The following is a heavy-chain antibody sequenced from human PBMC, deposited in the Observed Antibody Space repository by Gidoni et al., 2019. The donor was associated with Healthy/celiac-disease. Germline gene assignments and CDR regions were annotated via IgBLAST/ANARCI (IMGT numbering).Heavy chain of an antibody. J-gene: IGHJ3*02. CDR1: SSYG. CDR3: ARGGAIHYDILTGYPYADGAFDI. CDR2: IWYDGSNK. D-gene: IGHD3-9*01. V-gene: IGHV3-33*01. Sequence: SSYGMHWVRQAPGKGLEWVAVIWYDGSNKYYADSVKGRFTISRDNSKNTLYLQMNSLRAEDTAVYYCARGGAIHYDILTGYPYADGAFDIWGQGTMVTVSS.